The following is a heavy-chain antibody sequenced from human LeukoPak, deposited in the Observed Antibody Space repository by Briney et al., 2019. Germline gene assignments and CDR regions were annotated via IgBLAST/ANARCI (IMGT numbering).Heavy chain of an antibody. CDR1: GFTFDDYA. D-gene: IGHD6-13*01. Sequence: PGGSLRLSCAASGFTFDDYAMHWVRQAPGKGLEWVSGISWNSGSIGYAESVKGRFTISRDNAKNSLYLQMNSLRAEDTALYYCAKDISYSTWGEFDYWGQGTLVTVS. CDR2: ISWNSGSI. CDR3: AKDISYSTWGEFDY. V-gene: IGHV3-9*01. J-gene: IGHJ4*02.